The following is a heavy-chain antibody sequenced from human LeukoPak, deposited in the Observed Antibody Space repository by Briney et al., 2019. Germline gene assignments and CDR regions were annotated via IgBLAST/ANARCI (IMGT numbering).Heavy chain of an antibody. CDR2: ISDSGGST. J-gene: IGHJ4*02. CDR1: GFTFSSYG. V-gene: IGHV3-23*01. CDR3: AKDVYNKAFDY. Sequence: PGGSLRLSCAASGFTFSSYGMSWVRQAPGKGLEWVSAISDSGGSTYYVESVKGRFTISRDGSKNTLYLQMNSLRAEDTAIYYCAKDVYNKAFDYWGQGTLVTVSS. D-gene: IGHD5-24*01.